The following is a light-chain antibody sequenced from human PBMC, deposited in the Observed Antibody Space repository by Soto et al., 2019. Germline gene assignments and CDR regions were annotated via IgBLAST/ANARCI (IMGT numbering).Light chain of an antibody. Sequence: QSALTQPASVSGSPGQSITISCTGTTGDVGGCDYVSWYQQYPYKAPKLIIYEVTNRPSGISNRFSGSKSGDTAFLTIYGLQAEDEADYYCSSHTSGTTRVFGTGTKVTVL. CDR1: TGDVGGCDY. J-gene: IGLJ1*01. CDR3: SSHTSGTTRV. V-gene: IGLV2-14*01. CDR2: EVT.